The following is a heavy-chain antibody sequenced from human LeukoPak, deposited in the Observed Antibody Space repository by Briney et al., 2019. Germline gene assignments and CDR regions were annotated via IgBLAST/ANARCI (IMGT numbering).Heavy chain of an antibody. J-gene: IGHJ4*02. CDR2: ISGSGGIT. CDR1: GFTFSTFA. D-gene: IGHD3-22*01. Sequence: QPGGSLRLSCAASGFTFSTFAMSWVRQAPGKGLECVSGISGSGGITYYADSAKGRFTISRDNSKNTLYLQMNSLRADDTAVYYCAKRDYSDSNTYSPLFASWGLGTLVTVSS. V-gene: IGHV3-23*01. CDR3: AKRDYSDSNTYSPLFAS.